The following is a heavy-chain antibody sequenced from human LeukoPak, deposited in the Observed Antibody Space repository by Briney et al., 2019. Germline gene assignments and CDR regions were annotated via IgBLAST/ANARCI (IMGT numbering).Heavy chain of an antibody. Sequence: ASVKVSCKASGGTFNSYAISWVRQAPGQGLEWMGGIIPIFGTANHAQKFQGRVTITTDESTSTAYMELSSLRAEDTAVYYCARDRTYYNSGTYSVDYWGQGTLLTVSS. V-gene: IGHV1-69*05. CDR2: IIPIFGTA. CDR3: ARDRTYYNSGTYSVDY. D-gene: IGHD3-10*01. J-gene: IGHJ4*02. CDR1: GGTFNSYA.